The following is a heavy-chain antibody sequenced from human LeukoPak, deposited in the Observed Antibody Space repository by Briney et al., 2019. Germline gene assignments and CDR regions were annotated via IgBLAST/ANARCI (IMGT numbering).Heavy chain of an antibody. J-gene: IGHJ4*02. CDR1: GGTFSSYA. CDR3: ARDAVDIVATIYLYY. Sequence: SVKVSCKASGGTFSSYAISWVRQAPGQGLEWMGRIIPILGIANYAQKFQGRVTITADKSTSTAYMELSSLRSEDTAVYYCARDAVDIVATIYLYYWGQGTLVTVSS. V-gene: IGHV1-69*04. CDR2: IIPILGIA. D-gene: IGHD5-12*01.